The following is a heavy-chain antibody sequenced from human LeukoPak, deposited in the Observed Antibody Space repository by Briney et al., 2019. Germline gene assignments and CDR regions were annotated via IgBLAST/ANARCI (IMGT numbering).Heavy chain of an antibody. CDR2: IYYSGST. CDR1: GGSISSYY. J-gene: IGHJ4*02. CDR3: ARVNGQWLVVG. Sequence: SETLSLTCTVSGGSISSYYWSWIRQPPGKGLEWIGYIYYSGSTNYNPSLKSRVTISVDTSKNQFFLKLSSVTAADTAVYYCARVNGQWLVVGWGQGTLVTVSS. D-gene: IGHD6-19*01. V-gene: IGHV4-59*01.